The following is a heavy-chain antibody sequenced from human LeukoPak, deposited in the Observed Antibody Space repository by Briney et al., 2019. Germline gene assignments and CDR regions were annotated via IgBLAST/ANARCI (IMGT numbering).Heavy chain of an antibody. CDR1: GYTFTGYY. CDR2: INPNSGGT. V-gene: IGHV1-2*02. Sequence: ASVKVSCKASGYTFTGYYMHWVRQAPGQGLEWMGWINPNSGGTNYAQKFQGRVTMTRDTSISTAYMELSRLRSDDTAVYYCARDIGDYYYYYYYMDVWGKGTTVTVSS. D-gene: IGHD4-17*01. J-gene: IGHJ6*03. CDR3: ARDIGDYYYYYYYMDV.